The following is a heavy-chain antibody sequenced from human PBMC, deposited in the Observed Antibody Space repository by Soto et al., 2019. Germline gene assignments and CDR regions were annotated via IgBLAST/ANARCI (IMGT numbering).Heavy chain of an antibody. CDR3: ARDQRYLRQGYSDY. V-gene: IGHV3-21*01. Sequence: EVQLVESGGGLVKPGGSLRLSCVGSAFIFSDHSMNWVRQAPGKGLEWVTSIGDTGTFIYYADSVKGRFTISRDNAKNSLFLQMDSLRPEDTAVYYCARDQRYLRQGYSDYWGQGTVVIVSS. CDR2: IGDTGTFI. D-gene: IGHD4-4*01. J-gene: IGHJ4*02. CDR1: AFIFSDHS.